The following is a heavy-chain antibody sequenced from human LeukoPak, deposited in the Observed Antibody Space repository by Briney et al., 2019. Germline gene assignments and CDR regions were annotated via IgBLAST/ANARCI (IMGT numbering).Heavy chain of an antibody. J-gene: IGHJ5*02. Sequence: SETLSLTCTVSGVSISSYYWSWIRQPPGKGLEWIGYIYYSGSTNYNPSLKSRVTISVDTSKNQFSLKLSSVTAADTAVYYCARDRGSGSFDPWGQGTLVTVSS. CDR2: IYYSGST. CDR3: ARDRGSGSFDP. V-gene: IGHV4-59*01. D-gene: IGHD3-10*01. CDR1: GVSISSYY.